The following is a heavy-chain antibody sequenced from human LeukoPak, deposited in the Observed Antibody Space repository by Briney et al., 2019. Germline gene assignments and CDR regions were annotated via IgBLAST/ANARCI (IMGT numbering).Heavy chain of an antibody. CDR3: AKDPRGSSPWVY. J-gene: IGHJ4*02. Sequence: GGSLRLSCAASGFTFSSYSMNWVRQAPGKGLEWVSAISGSGGSTYYADSVKGRFTISRDNSRNTLYLQMNSLRAEDTAVYYCAKDPRGSSPWVYWGQGTLVTVSS. D-gene: IGHD5-12*01. CDR1: GFTFSSYS. V-gene: IGHV3-23*01. CDR2: ISGSGGST.